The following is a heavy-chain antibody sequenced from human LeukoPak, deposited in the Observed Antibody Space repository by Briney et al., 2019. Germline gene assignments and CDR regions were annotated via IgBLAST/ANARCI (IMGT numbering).Heavy chain of an antibody. D-gene: IGHD1-1*01. Sequence: GGSLRLSCAASGFTFHGYTMHWVRQAPGKGLEWVSLISWNGVTTSYVDSVEGRFTISRDNAKNSLYLQMNSLRAEDTAVYYCARDLTTVTEDYFDYWGQGTLVTVSS. CDR2: ISWNGVTT. J-gene: IGHJ4*02. CDR1: GFTFHGYT. CDR3: ARDLTTVTEDYFDY. V-gene: IGHV3-43*01.